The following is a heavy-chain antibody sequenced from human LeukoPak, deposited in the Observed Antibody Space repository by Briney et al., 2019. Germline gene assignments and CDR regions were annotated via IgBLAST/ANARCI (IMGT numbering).Heavy chain of an antibody. V-gene: IGHV4-59*01. J-gene: IGHJ4*02. Sequence: PSETLSLTCTVSGGSISSYYWSWIRQPPGKGLEWIGYIYYSGSTNYNPSLKSRVTISVDTSKNQFSLKLSSVTAADTAVYYCARSGEGYCSSTSCYFDYWGQGTLVTVSS. CDR1: GGSISSYY. CDR3: ARSGEGYCSSTSCYFDY. CDR2: IYYSGST. D-gene: IGHD2-2*01.